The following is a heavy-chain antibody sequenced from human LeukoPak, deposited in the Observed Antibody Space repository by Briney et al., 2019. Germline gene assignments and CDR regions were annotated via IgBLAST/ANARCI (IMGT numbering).Heavy chain of an antibody. CDR3: AKRRGYSYGYGGEAFDI. Sequence: GGSLRLSCAASGFTFSSYAMSWVRQAPGKGLAWVSAISGSGGSTYYADSVQGRFTISRDNSKNTLYLQMNSLRAEDTAAYSCAKRRGYSYGYGGEAFDIWGQGTMVTVSS. D-gene: IGHD5-18*01. CDR2: ISGSGGST. J-gene: IGHJ3*02. V-gene: IGHV3-23*01. CDR1: GFTFSSYA.